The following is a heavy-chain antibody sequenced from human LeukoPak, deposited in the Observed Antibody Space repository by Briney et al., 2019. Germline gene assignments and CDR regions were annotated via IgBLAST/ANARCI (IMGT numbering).Heavy chain of an antibody. D-gene: IGHD6-13*01. CDR3: ARANGSSWPYYYYYYMDV. V-gene: IGHV4-59*01. J-gene: IGHJ6*03. Sequence: SETLSLTCAVYGGSFSGYYWSWIRQPPGKGLEWIGYIYYSGSTNYNPSLKSRVTISVDTSKNQFSLKLSSVTAADTAVYYCARANGSSWPYYYYYYMDVWGKGTTATISS. CDR1: GGSFSGYY. CDR2: IYYSGST.